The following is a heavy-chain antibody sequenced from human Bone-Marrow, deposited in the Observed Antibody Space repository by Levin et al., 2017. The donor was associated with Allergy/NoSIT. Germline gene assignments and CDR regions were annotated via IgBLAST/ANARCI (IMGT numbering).Heavy chain of an antibody. CDR2: IHISGDP. V-gene: IGHV4-4*07. Sequence: SETLSLICTVSGDSITAFSWSWIRQAAGKGLEWIGRIHISGDPDYSPSLESRVTMSLDTSRNEVSLKLYSVTAADTATYFCARGKESSRRGWYKAKRRTYFSYYGLDVWGQGTTVTVS. CDR3: ARGKESSRRGWYKAKRRTYFSYYGLDV. J-gene: IGHJ6*02. CDR1: GDSITAFS. D-gene: IGHD6-19*01.